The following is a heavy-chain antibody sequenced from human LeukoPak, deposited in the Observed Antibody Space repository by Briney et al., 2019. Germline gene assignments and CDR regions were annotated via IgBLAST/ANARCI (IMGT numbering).Heavy chain of an antibody. CDR2: INPNSGGT. J-gene: IGHJ5*02. Sequence: ASVKVSCKASGYTFTGYYMHWVRQAPGQGLEWMGWINPNSGGTNYAQKFQGRVTMTRDTSISTAYMELSRLRSDDTAVYYCARGPNLLMVYAIQVAWFDPWGQGTLVTASS. D-gene: IGHD2-8*01. CDR1: GYTFTGYY. CDR3: ARGPNLLMVYAIQVAWFDP. V-gene: IGHV1-2*02.